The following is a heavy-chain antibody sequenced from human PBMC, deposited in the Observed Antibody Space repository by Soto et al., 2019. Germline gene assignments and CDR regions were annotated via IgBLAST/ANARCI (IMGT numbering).Heavy chain of an antibody. Sequence: RASVKVSCKASGGTFSSYTISWVRQAPGQGLEWMGRIIPILGIANYAQKFQGRVTITADKSTSTAYMELSSLRSEDTAVYYCARDRITMVREVIGKDCYGMDVEGQGTTV. D-gene: IGHD3-10*01. CDR2: IIPILGIA. CDR3: ARDRITMVREVIGKDCYGMDV. CDR1: GGTFSSYT. V-gene: IGHV1-69*04. J-gene: IGHJ6*02.